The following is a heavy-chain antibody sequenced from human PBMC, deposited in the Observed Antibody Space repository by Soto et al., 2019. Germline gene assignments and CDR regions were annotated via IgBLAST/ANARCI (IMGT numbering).Heavy chain of an antibody. D-gene: IGHD5-18*01. CDR1: GGTFSSYA. CDR2: IIPIFGTA. V-gene: IGHV1-69*01. Sequence: SLKVSCKASGGTFSSYAISWGRQAPGQGLEWMGGIIPIFGTANYAQKFQGRVTITADESTSTAYMELSSLRSEDTAVYYCANAGYSYGDFDYWGQGTLVTVSS. J-gene: IGHJ4*02. CDR3: ANAGYSYGDFDY.